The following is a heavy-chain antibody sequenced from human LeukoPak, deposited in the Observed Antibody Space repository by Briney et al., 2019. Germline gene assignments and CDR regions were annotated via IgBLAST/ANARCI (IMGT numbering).Heavy chain of an antibody. Sequence: PWGSLTLSCAASGFTFSSYAMSWVRQAPGKGLEWVAAISGSGGSTYYADSVKGRFTISRDNSKNTLYLQMNSLRAEDTAVYYCAKGYIAAAGTIDYWGQGTLVTVSS. CDR3: AKGYIAAAGTIDY. D-gene: IGHD6-13*01. CDR1: GFTFSSYA. CDR2: ISGSGGST. V-gene: IGHV3-23*01. J-gene: IGHJ4*02.